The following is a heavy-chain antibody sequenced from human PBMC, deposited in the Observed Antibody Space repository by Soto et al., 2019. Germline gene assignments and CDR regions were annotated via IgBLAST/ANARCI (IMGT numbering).Heavy chain of an antibody. V-gene: IGHV1-18*01. J-gene: IGHJ6*03. CDR2: ISAYNGIT. D-gene: IGHD5-18*01. CDR1: GYPFTSYG. Sequence: PGESLKISCKASGYPFTSYGISWVRQAPGQGLELMGWISAYNGITNYAQKLQGRVTMTTDTSTSTAYMELRSLRSDDTAVYYCAKSGYSYGPAAYYYYMDVWGKGTTVTVSS. CDR3: AKSGYSYGPAAYYYYMDV.